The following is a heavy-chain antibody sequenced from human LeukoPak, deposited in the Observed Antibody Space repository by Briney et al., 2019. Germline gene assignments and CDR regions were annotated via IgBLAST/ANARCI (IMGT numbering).Heavy chain of an antibody. CDR3: GGGFGSGDYSDFFMDV. CDR1: GFTVSSDY. D-gene: IGHD3-10*01. J-gene: IGHJ6*03. V-gene: IGHV3-53*01. CDR2: IYSGGST. Sequence: PGGSLRLSCAASGFTVSSDYMSWVRQAPGKGLEWVSIIYSGGSTYYADSVKGRFTISRDDSKNTLYLQMNSLRAEDTAVYYCGGGFGSGDYSDFFMDVWGKGTTVTVSS.